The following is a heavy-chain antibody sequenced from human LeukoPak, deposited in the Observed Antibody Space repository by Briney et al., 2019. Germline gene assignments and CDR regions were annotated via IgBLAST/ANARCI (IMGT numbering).Heavy chain of an antibody. CDR2: IYYSGST. Sequence: SETLSLTCTVSGGSVSSYYWSWIRQPPGKGLEWIGYIYYSGSTNYNPSLKSRVTISVDTSKNQFSLKLSSVTAADTAVYYCARVLGRDHLLGVDNWFDPWGQGTLVTVSS. CDR3: ARVLGRDHLLGVDNWFDP. V-gene: IGHV4-59*02. D-gene: IGHD3-3*01. CDR1: GGSVSSYY. J-gene: IGHJ5*02.